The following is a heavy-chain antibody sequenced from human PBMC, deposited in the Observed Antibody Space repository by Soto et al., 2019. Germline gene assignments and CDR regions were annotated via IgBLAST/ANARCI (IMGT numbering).Heavy chain of an antibody. Sequence: ASVKVSCKASGYTFTSYGISWVRQAPGQGLEWMGWISAYNGNTNYAQKLQGRVTMTTDTSTSTAYMELRSLRSDDTAVYYCARIPAAPIPEYSKHWGKGTLVTVST. CDR3: ARIPAAPIPEYSKH. D-gene: IGHD2-2*01. CDR2: ISAYNGNT. V-gene: IGHV1-18*01. CDR1: GYTFTSYG. J-gene: IGHJ1*01.